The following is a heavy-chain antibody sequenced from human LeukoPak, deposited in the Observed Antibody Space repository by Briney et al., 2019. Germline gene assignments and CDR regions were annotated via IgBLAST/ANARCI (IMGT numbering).Heavy chain of an antibody. J-gene: IGHJ4*02. CDR2: INHSGST. D-gene: IGHD6-25*01. CDR3: ARARLGGGQRRPFDY. V-gene: IGHV4-34*01. CDR1: GGFFSGYY. Sequence: PSETLSLTCAVYGGFFSGYYWSWIRQPPGKGLEWIGEINHSGSTNYNPSLKSRVTISVDTSKNQFSLKLSSVTAADTAVYYCARARLGGGQRRPFDYWGQGTLVTVSS.